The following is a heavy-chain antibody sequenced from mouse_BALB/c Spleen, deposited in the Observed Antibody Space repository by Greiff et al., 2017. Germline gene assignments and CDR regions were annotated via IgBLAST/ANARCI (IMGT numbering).Heavy chain of an antibody. CDR2: ISYSGST. Sequence: VQLMESGPGLVKPSQSLSLTCTVTGYSITSDYAWNWIRQFPGNKLEWMGYISYSGSTSYNPSLKSRISITRDTSKNQFFLQLNSVTTEDTATYYCARNWDWYFDYWGQGTTLTVSS. CDR1: GYSITSDYA. J-gene: IGHJ2*01. D-gene: IGHD4-1*01. CDR3: ARNWDWYFDY. V-gene: IGHV3-2*02.